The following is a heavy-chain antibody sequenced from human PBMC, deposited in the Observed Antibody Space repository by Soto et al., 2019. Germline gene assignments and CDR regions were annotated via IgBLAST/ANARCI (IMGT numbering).Heavy chain of an antibody. J-gene: IGHJ4*02. V-gene: IGHV3-23*01. Sequence: GGSLRLSCAASGFTFSSYAMSWVRQAPGKGLEWVSAISGSGGSTYYADSVKGRFTISRDNSKNTLYLQMNSLRAEDTAVYYCANVAGRSGWYRGYYFDYWGQGTLVTVSS. CDR1: GFTFSSYA. CDR2: ISGSGGST. CDR3: ANVAGRSGWYRGYYFDY. D-gene: IGHD6-19*01.